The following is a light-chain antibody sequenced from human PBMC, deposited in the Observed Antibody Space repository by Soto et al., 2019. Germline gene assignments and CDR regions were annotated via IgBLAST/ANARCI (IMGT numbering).Light chain of an antibody. CDR3: SSYAGSNKV. Sequence: QSALTQPPSASGSPGQSVTISCTGTSSDVGAYNYVSWYQQYPGKAPKLVIYEVNKRPSGVPDRFSGSKSGNTASLTVSGLQAEDEADYYCSSYAGSNKVFGGGTKVTVL. CDR2: EVN. CDR1: SSDVGAYNY. V-gene: IGLV2-8*01. J-gene: IGLJ3*02.